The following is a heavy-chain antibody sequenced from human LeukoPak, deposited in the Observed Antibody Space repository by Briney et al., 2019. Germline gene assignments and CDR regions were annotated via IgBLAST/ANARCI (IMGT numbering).Heavy chain of an antibody. V-gene: IGHV1-18*01. J-gene: IGHJ4*02. CDR2: ISAYNGNT. CDR3: ARKMATTGETDY. CDR1: GYTFTSYG. Sequence: ASVKVSCKASGYTFTSYGISWVRQAPGQGLEWMGWISAYNGNTNYAQKLQGRVAMTTDTSTSTAYMELRSLRSDDTAVYYCARKMATTGETDYWGQGTLDTVSS. D-gene: IGHD5-24*01.